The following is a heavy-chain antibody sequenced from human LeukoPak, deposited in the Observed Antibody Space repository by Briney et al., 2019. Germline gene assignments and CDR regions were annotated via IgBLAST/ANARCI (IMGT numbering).Heavy chain of an antibody. CDR1: GYTFTGYY. V-gene: IGHV7-4-1*02. CDR3: ARRSMVQHLDV. D-gene: IGHD3-10*01. J-gene: IGHJ6*04. CDR2: INTNTGNP. Sequence: ASVKVSCKASGYTFTGYYMHWVRQAPGQGLEYMGWINTNTGNPTYAQAFTGRIVFSLDTSVSTAFLQITSLKAEDTAVYFCARRSMVQHLDVWGKGTTVIVSS.